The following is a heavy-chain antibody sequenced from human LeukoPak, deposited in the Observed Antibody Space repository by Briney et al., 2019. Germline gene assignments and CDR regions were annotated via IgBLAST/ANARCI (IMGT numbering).Heavy chain of an antibody. CDR3: AKDVRRRCEYFQH. CDR2: IIPIFGTA. J-gene: IGHJ1*01. V-gene: IGHV1-69*01. Sequence: ASVKVSCKASGGTFSSGGTFSSYAISWVRQAPGQGLEWMGGIIPIFGTANYAQKFQGRVSITADESTSTAYMELNSLRSEDTAVYYCAKDVRRRCEYFQHWGQGTLVTVSS. CDR1: GGTFSSGGTFSSYA. D-gene: IGHD2-8*01.